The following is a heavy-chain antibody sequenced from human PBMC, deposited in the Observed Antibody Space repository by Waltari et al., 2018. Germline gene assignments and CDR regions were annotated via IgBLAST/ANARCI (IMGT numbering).Heavy chain of an antibody. CDR2: TYNRSKWYN. CDR1: GDSVSSNSAA. V-gene: IGHV6-1*01. Sequence: QVQLQQSGPGLVKPSQTLSLTCAISGDSVSSNSAAWNWIRQSPSRGLEWLGRTYNRSKWYNEYAVSVKSRITINPDTSKNQFSLQLNSVTPEDTAVYYCARDNGNYYDSSGYYYYYGMDVWGQGTTVTVSS. D-gene: IGHD3-22*01. CDR3: ARDNGNYYDSSGYYYYYGMDV. J-gene: IGHJ6*02.